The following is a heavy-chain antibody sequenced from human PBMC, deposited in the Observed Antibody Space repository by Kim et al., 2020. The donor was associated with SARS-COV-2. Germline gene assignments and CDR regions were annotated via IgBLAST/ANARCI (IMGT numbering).Heavy chain of an antibody. CDR2: IDPSDSYT. J-gene: IGHJ6*02. Sequence: GESLKISCKGSGYSFTSYWISWVRQMPGKGLEWMGRIDPSDSYTNYSPSFQGHVTISADKSISTAYLQWSSLKASDTAMYYCARRRVRGSIAAAGRFGMDVWGQGTTVTVSS. D-gene: IGHD6-13*01. CDR3: ARRRVRGSIAAAGRFGMDV. V-gene: IGHV5-10-1*01. CDR1: GYSFTSYW.